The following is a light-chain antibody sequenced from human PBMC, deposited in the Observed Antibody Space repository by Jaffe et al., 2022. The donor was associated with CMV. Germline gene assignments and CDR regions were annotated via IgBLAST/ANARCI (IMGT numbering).Light chain of an antibody. Sequence: QSALTQPASVSGSPGQSITISCTGTSSDADGYKYVSWYQQHPGKVPKLIIYDVTIRPSGVSSRFSGSKSGNTASLTISGLQAEDEAHYYCSSYTTSSTRVFGGGTKLTVL. J-gene: IGLJ3*02. CDR1: SSDADGYKY. V-gene: IGLV2-14*03. CDR2: DVT. CDR3: SSYTTSSTRV.